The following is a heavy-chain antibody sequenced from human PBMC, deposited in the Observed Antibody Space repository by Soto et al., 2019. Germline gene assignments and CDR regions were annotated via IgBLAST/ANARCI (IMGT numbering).Heavy chain of an antibody. CDR1: GGSISSYY. V-gene: IGHV4-59*01. CDR2: IYYSGST. D-gene: IGHD6-19*01. J-gene: IGHJ4*02. Sequence: PPETLSLTCTVSGGSISSYYWSWIRQPPGKGLEWIGYIYYSGSTNYNPSLKSRVTISVDTSKNQFSLKLSSVTAADTAVYYCASTAHSSGWYSGGFDYWGQGTLVTVS. CDR3: ASTAHSSGWYSGGFDY.